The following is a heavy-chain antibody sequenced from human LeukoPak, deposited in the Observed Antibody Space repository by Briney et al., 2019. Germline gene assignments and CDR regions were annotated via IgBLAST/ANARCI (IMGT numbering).Heavy chain of an antibody. CDR2: ISSSDSTI. J-gene: IGHJ6*04. V-gene: IGHV3-48*03. D-gene: IGHD3-10*02. CDR1: GFTFSSYE. CDR3: AELGITMIGGV. Sequence: GGSLRLSCAASGFTFSSYEMNWVRQAPGKGLEWVSYISSSDSTIYYADSVKGRFTISRDNAKNSLYLQMNSLRAEDTAVYYCAELGITMIGGVWGKGTTVTISS.